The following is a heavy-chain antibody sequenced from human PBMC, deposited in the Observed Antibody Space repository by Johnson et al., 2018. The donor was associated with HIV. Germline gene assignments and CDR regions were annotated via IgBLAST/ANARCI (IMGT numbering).Heavy chain of an antibody. D-gene: IGHD6-6*01. Sequence: QVQLVESGGGVVQPGRSLRLSCAASGFTFSSYGMHWVRQAPGKGLEWVAVIWYDGNNKYYADSVKGRFTISRDNSKNTLYLQMNSLRAEDTAVYYCAKGPNGQLDDALDIWGQGTMVTVSS. CDR3: AKGPNGQLDDALDI. CDR2: IWYDGNNK. J-gene: IGHJ3*02. V-gene: IGHV3-33*06. CDR1: GFTFSSYG.